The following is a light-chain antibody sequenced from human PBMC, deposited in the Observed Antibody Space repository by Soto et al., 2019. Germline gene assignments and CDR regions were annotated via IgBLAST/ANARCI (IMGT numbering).Light chain of an antibody. J-gene: IGKJ1*01. CDR3: QQYGSSGT. Sequence: EIVLTQSPATLSLSPGERATLSCRASRSVTNSLAWYQQKPGQAPRLLVYDASNRATGIPTRFSGSGSGTDFTLTISNLEPEDFAVYYCQQYGSSGTFGQGTKVDIK. CDR2: DAS. CDR1: RSVTNS. V-gene: IGKV3-11*01.